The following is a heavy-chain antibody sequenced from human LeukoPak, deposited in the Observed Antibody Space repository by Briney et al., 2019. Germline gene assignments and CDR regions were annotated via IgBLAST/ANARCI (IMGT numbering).Heavy chain of an antibody. CDR1: GFTFSSYG. CDR3: AKLRYSSGWYGGFDY. CDR2: IWYDGSNK. V-gene: IGHV3-30*02. Sequence: GGSLRLSCAASGFTFSSYGMHWVRQAPGKGLEWVAVIWYDGSNKYYADSVKGRFTISRDNSKNTLYLQMNSLRAEDTAVYYCAKLRYSSGWYGGFDYWGQGTLVTVSS. D-gene: IGHD6-19*01. J-gene: IGHJ4*02.